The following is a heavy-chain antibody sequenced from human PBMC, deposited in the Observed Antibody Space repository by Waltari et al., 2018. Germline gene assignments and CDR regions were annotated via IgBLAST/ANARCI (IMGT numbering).Heavy chain of an antibody. V-gene: IGHV3-23*04. D-gene: IGHD3-9*01. CDR2: ITESGDT. Sequence: EVQLVESGGGLVQPGGSLRLSCAASGFTFKNFAMSWGRQAPGKGLEWVSTITESGDTFYADSVKGRFATSRDNYKNTLSLQMNSLRAEDTAVYYCAKRWAIYYFEYWGQGNLVTVSS. J-gene: IGHJ4*02. CDR1: GFTFKNFA. CDR3: AKRWAIYYFEY.